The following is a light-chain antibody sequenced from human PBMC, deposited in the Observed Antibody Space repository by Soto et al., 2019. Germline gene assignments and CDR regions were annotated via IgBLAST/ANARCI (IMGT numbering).Light chain of an antibody. Sequence: DIQMTQSPSSLSASVGDRVSFTCQASQDISKFLNWYQHKPGQAPSLLIYDASKSQFGVPSRFSGSGSGTDFTFTISSLQPEDNATYYCQQYDNLPLTFGPGT. CDR2: DAS. J-gene: IGKJ3*01. CDR1: QDISKF. CDR3: QQYDNLPLT. V-gene: IGKV1-33*01.